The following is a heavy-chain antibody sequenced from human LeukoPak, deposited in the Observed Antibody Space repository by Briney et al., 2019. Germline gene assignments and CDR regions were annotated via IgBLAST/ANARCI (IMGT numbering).Heavy chain of an antibody. Sequence: PSETLSLTCSVSGGSISNNYHHWGWIRQPPGQGLEWIGSFYNGRITKYNPSLESRVTISIDASKTHFSLRLSSVTAADTAVYYCVRHSDNSVSHTPVAFDVWGQGTLVTVSS. V-gene: IGHV4-39*01. CDR1: GGSISNNYHH. D-gene: IGHD1-26*01. J-gene: IGHJ3*01. CDR2: FYNGRIT. CDR3: VRHSDNSVSHTPVAFDV.